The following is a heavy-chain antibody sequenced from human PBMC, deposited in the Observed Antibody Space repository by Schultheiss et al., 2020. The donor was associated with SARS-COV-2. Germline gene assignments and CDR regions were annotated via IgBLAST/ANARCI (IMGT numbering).Heavy chain of an antibody. Sequence: ASVKVSCKASGYTFTGYYMHWVRQATGQGLEWMGWINTNTGNPTYAQGFTGRFVFSLDTSVSTAYLQISSLKAEDTAVYYCAREERAVAGTFDYWGQGTLVTVSS. D-gene: IGHD6-19*01. CDR3: AREERAVAGTFDY. J-gene: IGHJ4*02. CDR1: GYTFTGYY. V-gene: IGHV7-4-1*02. CDR2: INTNTGNP.